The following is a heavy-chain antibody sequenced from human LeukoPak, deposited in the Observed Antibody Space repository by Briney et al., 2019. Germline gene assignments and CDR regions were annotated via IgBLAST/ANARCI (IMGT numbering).Heavy chain of an antibody. CDR3: ARFSIAAAVGGFDP. Sequence: ASVKVSCKTSGYTFTGYFMHWVRQAPGQGLEWMGIINPSGGSTSYAQKFQGRVTMTRDTSTSTVYMELSSLRSEDTAVYYCARFSIAAAVGGFDPWGQGTLVTVSS. D-gene: IGHD6-13*01. V-gene: IGHV1-46*01. CDR1: GYTFTGYF. J-gene: IGHJ5*02. CDR2: INPSGGST.